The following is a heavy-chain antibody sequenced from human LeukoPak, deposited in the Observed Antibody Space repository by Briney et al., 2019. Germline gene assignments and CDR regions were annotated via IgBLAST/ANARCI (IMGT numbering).Heavy chain of an antibody. D-gene: IGHD6-19*01. CDR2: IYSGGNT. J-gene: IGHJ1*01. CDR3: ATRTVAGSGVYLQR. V-gene: IGHV3-66*01. CDR1: GLTVSRTY. Sequence: PRGSLRLSCAASGLTVSRTYMNWVRQAPGKGLEWVSVIYSGGNTDYTDSVEGRFTISRDNSQNTVYLQMNSLRAEDTAVYYCATRTVAGSGVYLQRWGQGTLVTVSS.